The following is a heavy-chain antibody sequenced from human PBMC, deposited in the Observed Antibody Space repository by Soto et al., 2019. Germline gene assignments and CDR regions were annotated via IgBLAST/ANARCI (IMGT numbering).Heavy chain of an antibody. J-gene: IGHJ4*02. CDR1: GFTFSSHW. CDR2: INSDGSST. D-gene: IGHD3-10*01. CDR3: ARGGSGTYLLDY. Sequence: EVQLVESGGGLVQPGGSLRLSSAASGFTFSSHWLHWVRQAPGKGLVWVSRINSDGSSTNYADSVKGQFTISRDNAKNTVYLQVNSLRAEDTAVYYCARGGSGTYLLDYWGQGTLVTVSS. V-gene: IGHV3-74*01.